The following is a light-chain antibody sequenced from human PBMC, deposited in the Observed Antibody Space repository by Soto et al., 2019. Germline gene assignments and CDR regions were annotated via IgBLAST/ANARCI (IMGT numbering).Light chain of an antibody. CDR2: EVS. CDR3: SSFAGSNNLYV. V-gene: IGLV2-8*01. Sequence: QSALTQPPSASGSPGQSVTISCTGTSSHIGAYNYVSWYQQYQGKAPKLMIYEVSERPSGVPDRFSGSKSGNTASLTVSGLQAEDEADYYCSSFAGSNNLYVFGTGTKLTVL. CDR1: SSHIGAYNY. J-gene: IGLJ1*01.